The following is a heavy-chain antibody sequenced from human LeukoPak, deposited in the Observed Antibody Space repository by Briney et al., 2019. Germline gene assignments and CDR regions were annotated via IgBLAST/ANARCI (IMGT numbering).Heavy chain of an antibody. Sequence: GGSLRLSCAASGFSFNNYAMHWVRQAPGKGLEWVAVISYDGSDKYYADSVKGRFTISRDNSKNTLYLQMNSLRAEDTALYYCAKGVFGGGGDGESFQHWGQGTLIIVSS. CDR3: AKGVFGGGGDGESFQH. J-gene: IGHJ1*01. V-gene: IGHV3-30*18. D-gene: IGHD2-21*02. CDR1: GFSFNNYA. CDR2: ISYDGSDK.